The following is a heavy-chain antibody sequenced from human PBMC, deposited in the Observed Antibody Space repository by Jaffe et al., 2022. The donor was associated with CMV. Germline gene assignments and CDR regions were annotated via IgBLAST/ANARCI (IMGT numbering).Heavy chain of an antibody. CDR3: AKSDLRYFDWLPVEYYYYGMDV. CDR1: GFTFSSYA. V-gene: IGHV3-23*01. J-gene: IGHJ6*02. CDR2: ISGSGGST. Sequence: EVQLLESGGGLVQPGGSLRLSCAASGFTFSSYAMSWVRQAPGKGLEWVSAISGSGGSTYYADSVKGRFTISRDNSKNTLYLQMNSLRAEDTAVYYCAKSDLRYFDWLPVEYYYYGMDVWGQGTTVTVSS. D-gene: IGHD3-9*01.